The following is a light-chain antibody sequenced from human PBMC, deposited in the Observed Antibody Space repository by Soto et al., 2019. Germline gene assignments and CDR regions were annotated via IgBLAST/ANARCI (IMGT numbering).Light chain of an antibody. CDR2: EVS. J-gene: IGLJ2*01. CDR3: GSYAGVNNYLA. CDR1: ISDVGGYNY. Sequence: QSALTQPPSASGSPGQSVTISCTGTISDVGGYNYVSWYQQHPGKAPKLMIYEVSERPSGVPDRFSGSKSGNTASLPVSGLQAEDEADYYCGSYAGVNNYLAFGGGTKLTVL. V-gene: IGLV2-8*01.